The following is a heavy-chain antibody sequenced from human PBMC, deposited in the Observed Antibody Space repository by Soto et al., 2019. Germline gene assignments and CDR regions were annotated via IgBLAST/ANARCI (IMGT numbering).Heavy chain of an antibody. V-gene: IGHV3-53*01. CDR1: GFTVSSNY. CDR2: IYSGGST. D-gene: IGHD6-19*01. CDR3: ARQRAGAFDI. Sequence: GGSLRLSCAASGFTVSSNYMSWVRQAPGKGLEWVSVIYSGGSTYYADTVKGRFTISRNNYKNTLYLQINSLRAEDAAVYYCARQRAGAFDIWGQGTMVTVSS. J-gene: IGHJ3*02.